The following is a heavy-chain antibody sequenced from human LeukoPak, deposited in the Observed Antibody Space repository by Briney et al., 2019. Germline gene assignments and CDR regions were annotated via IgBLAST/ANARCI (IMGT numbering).Heavy chain of an antibody. CDR1: GFTFSSYA. Sequence: GRSLRLSCAASGFTFSSYAMHWARQAPGKGLEWVAVISYDGSNKYYADSVKGRFTISRDNSKNTLYLQMNSLRAEDTAVYYCASQIVVPAAMYYYYGMDVWGQGTTVTVSS. CDR2: ISYDGSNK. D-gene: IGHD2-2*01. J-gene: IGHJ6*02. V-gene: IGHV3-30-3*01. CDR3: ASQIVVPAAMYYYYGMDV.